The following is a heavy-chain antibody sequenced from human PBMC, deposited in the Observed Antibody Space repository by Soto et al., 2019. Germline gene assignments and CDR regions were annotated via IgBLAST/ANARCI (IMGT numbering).Heavy chain of an antibody. V-gene: IGHV4-39*01. Sequence: PTETLSLTCTVSGGSIRSSSDYWGWIRQPPGKGLEWIGSIYYSGSTYYNPSLKSRVTISVDTSKNQFALKLRPVTAADTAVYYCASGYDSETSYLAVWGKGTTVTVSS. CDR3: ASGYDSETSYLAV. CDR1: GGSIRSSSDY. CDR2: IYYSGST. J-gene: IGHJ6*03. D-gene: IGHD5-12*01.